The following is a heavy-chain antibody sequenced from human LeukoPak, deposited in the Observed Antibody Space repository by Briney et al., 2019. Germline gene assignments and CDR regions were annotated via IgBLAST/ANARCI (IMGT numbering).Heavy chain of an antibody. V-gene: IGHV1-18*01. Sequence: ASVKVSCKASGYTFTSYGISWVRQAPGQGLEWMGWISAYNGNTNYAQKLQGRVTMTTDTSTSTAYMELRSLRSDDTAVYYCATTLDYYDSSVLRISAFDIWGQGTMVTVSS. D-gene: IGHD3-22*01. J-gene: IGHJ3*02. CDR1: GYTFTSYG. CDR3: ATTLDYYDSSVLRISAFDI. CDR2: ISAYNGNT.